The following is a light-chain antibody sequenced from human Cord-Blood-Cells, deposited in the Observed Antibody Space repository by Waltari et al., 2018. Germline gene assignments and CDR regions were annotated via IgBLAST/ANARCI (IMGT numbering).Light chain of an antibody. CDR2: DAS. J-gene: IGKJ5*01. V-gene: IGKV1D-13*01. CDR3: QQFNNYPST. CDR1: QGISSA. Sequence: AIQLTQSPSSLSASVGDRVTITCRASQGISSALAWYQQKPGKAPKLLIYDASSLERGVPSRFSGIGAGTDFTRTISSLQPEDFATYYCQQFNNYPSTFGQGTRLEIK.